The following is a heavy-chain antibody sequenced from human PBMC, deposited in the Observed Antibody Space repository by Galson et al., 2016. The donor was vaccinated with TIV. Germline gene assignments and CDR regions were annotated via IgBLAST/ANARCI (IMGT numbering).Heavy chain of an antibody. J-gene: IGHJ6*02. CDR3: ARERRHCGNECFLRYYFGMDV. D-gene: IGHD1-26*01. CDR1: GLTVSDNF. V-gene: IGHV3-66*02. Sequence: SLRLSCAASGLTVSDNFLTWVRQAPGKGLEWVSIIHDDGSTHYANSVKGRFTISRDNSKNTLYLHMNTLRPEDTAVYYCARERRHCGNECFLRYYFGMDVWGQGTTVTVSS. CDR2: IHDDGST.